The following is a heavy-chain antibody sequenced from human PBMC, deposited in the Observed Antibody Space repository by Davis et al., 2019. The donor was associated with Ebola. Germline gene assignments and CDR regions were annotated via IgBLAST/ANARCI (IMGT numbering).Heavy chain of an antibody. V-gene: IGHV3-30-3*01. CDR1: GFTFSSYA. D-gene: IGHD1-1*01. CDR3: ARETELEEFDY. Sequence: GESLKISCAASGFTFSSYAMHCFRQAPGKGLEWVAVISYDGSNKYYADSVKGRFTISRDNSKNTLYLQMNSLRAEDTAVYYCARETELEEFDYWGQGTLVTVSS. J-gene: IGHJ4*02. CDR2: ISYDGSNK.